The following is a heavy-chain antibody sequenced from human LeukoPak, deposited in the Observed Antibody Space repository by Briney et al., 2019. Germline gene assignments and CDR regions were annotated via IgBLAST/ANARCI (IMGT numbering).Heavy chain of an antibody. CDR2: INPNSGGT. V-gene: IGHV1-2*02. J-gene: IGHJ4*02. D-gene: IGHD2-2*01. Sequence: ASVKVSCKASGYTFTSYYMHWVRQAPGQGLEWMGWINPNSGGTNYAQKFQGRVTMTRDTSISTAYMELSRLRSDDTAVYYCASTCSSTSCHDYWGQGTLVTVSS. CDR1: GYTFTSYY. CDR3: ASTCSSTSCHDY.